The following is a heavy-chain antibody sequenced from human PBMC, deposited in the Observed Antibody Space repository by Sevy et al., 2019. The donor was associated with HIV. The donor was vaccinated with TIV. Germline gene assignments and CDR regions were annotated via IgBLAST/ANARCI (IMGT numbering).Heavy chain of an antibody. D-gene: IGHD3-3*01. V-gene: IGHV3-23*01. J-gene: IGHJ5*02. CDR1: GFTFSSYA. CDR3: ANMPSYDFWSGYLSNWFDP. Sequence: GSLRLSCVASGFTFSSYAMSWVRQAPGKGLEWVSAISGSGGSTYYADSVKGRFTISRDNSKNTLYLQMNSLRAEDTAVYYCANMPSYDFWSGYLSNWFDPWGQGTLVTVSS. CDR2: ISGSGGST.